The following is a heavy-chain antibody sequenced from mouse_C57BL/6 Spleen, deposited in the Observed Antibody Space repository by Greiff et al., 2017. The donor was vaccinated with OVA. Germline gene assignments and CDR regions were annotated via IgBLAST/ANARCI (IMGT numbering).Heavy chain of an antibody. CDR2: IYPSDSET. D-gene: IGHD2-9*01. Sequence: QVQLKQPGAELVRPGSSVKLSCKASGYTFTSYWMDWVKQRPGQGLEWIGNIYPSDSETHYNQKFKDKATLTVDKSSSTAYMQHSSLTSEDSAVDYCARFPYYGYPYAMDYWGQGTSVTVS. CDR3: ARFPYYGYPYAMDY. V-gene: IGHV1-61*01. J-gene: IGHJ4*01. CDR1: GYTFTSYW.